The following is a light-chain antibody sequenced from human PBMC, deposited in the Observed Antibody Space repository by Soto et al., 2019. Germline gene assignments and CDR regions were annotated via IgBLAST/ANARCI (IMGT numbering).Light chain of an antibody. CDR1: QSISSC. CDR2: DAS. V-gene: IGKV1-5*01. Sequence: IQMTQSPSTLSASVGDRVTITCRASQSISSCLAWYQQKPGRAPKALIFDASSLESGVPSRFSGSGSATEFTLTISSLQPDDFATYYCQQYTTYPWTFGQGTKVDIK. CDR3: QQYTTYPWT. J-gene: IGKJ1*01.